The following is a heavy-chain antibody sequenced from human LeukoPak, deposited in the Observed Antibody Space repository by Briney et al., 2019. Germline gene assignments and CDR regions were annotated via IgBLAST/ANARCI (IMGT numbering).Heavy chain of an antibody. CDR1: GYTFTSYG. CDR2: MNPNSGNT. D-gene: IGHD5-24*01. J-gene: IGHJ4*02. CDR3: ATLPPPRRDGYNYGEQNFDY. Sequence: VASVKVSCKASGYTFTSYGISWVRQAPGQGLEWMGWMNPNSGNTGYAQKFQGRVTITADESTSTAYMELSSLRSEDTAVYYCATLPPPRRDGYNYGEQNFDYWGQGTLVTVSS. V-gene: IGHV1-8*03.